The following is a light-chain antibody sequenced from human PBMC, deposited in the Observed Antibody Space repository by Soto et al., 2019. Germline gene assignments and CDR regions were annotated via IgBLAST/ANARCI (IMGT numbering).Light chain of an antibody. J-gene: IGKJ1*01. Sequence: DIQMTQSPSSLSASVGDRVTITCRASQGISNYLAWYKQKPGKVPRLLIYAASTLHSGVPSRFSGSGSGTGFTLTISSLQPDAFATYYCQQYNSAWTFGQGTKVEIK. CDR1: QGISNY. V-gene: IGKV1-27*01. CDR3: QQYNSAWT. CDR2: AAS.